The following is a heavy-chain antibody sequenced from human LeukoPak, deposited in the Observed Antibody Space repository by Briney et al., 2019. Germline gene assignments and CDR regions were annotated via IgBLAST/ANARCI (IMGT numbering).Heavy chain of an antibody. D-gene: IGHD3/OR15-3a*01. CDR3: ARSEDFGLQIDY. CDR1: GYTFTGYY. CDR2: INPNSGGT. V-gene: IGHV1-2*02. J-gene: IGHJ4*02. Sequence: GASVKVSCKASGYTFTGYYMHWVRQAPGQGLEWMGWINPNSGGTNYAQKFEGRVTMTRDTSISTAYMELSRLRSADTAVYYCARSEDFGLQIDYWGQGTLVTVSS.